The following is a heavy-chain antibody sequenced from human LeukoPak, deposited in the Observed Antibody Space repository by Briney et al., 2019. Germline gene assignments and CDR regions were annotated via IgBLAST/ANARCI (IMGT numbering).Heavy chain of an antibody. V-gene: IGHV3-23*01. CDR1: GFTFSSYG. CDR2: ISGSGGST. J-gene: IGHJ6*03. Sequence: PGGSLRLSCAASGFTFSSYGMSWVRQAPGKGLEWVSAISGSGGSTYYADSVKGRFTISRDNSKNTLYLQMNSLRAEDTAAYYCANLRYFDWLESYSYMDVWGKGTTVTISS. CDR3: ANLRYFDWLESYSYMDV. D-gene: IGHD3-9*01.